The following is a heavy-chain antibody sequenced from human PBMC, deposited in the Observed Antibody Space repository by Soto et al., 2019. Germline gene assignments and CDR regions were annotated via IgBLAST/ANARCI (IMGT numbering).Heavy chain of an antibody. Sequence: QVQLVESGGGVVQPGRSLRLSCAASGFTFSSYAMHWVRQAPGKGLEWVAVISYDGSNKYYADSVKGRFTISRDNSKNTLSLQMNSLRAEDTAVYYCARAAVGPFDYWGQGTLVTVSS. V-gene: IGHV3-30-3*01. CDR1: GFTFSSYA. J-gene: IGHJ4*02. CDR3: ARAAVGPFDY. CDR2: ISYDGSNK.